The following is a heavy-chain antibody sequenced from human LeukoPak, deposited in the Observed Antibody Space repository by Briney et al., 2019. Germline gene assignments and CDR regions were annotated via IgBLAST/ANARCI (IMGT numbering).Heavy chain of an antibody. CDR2: TSSSDAGT. CDR3: ARAPVTSCRGAYCYPFDY. D-gene: IGHD2-21*01. CDR1: GFTFSSYA. J-gene: IGHJ4*02. Sequence: GGSLRLSCAASGFTFSSYALSWVRQAPGKGLEWVSATSSSDAGTYHADSVRGRFTISRDNSKNTLYLQMNSLRVEDAAVYYCARAPVTSCRGAYCYPFDYWGQGTLVTVSS. V-gene: IGHV3-23*01.